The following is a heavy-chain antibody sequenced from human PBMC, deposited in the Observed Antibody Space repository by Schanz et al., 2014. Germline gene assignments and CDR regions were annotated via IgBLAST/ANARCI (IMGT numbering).Heavy chain of an antibody. CDR1: GYTFTSYD. D-gene: IGHD3-16*01. CDR3: TKGRTFGR. V-gene: IGHV1-8*01. CDR2: MNSKTGNT. Sequence: QVQLVQSGGEVKKPGASVKVSCKASGYTFTSYDINWVRQATGQGLEWMGWMNSKTGNTGYAQRFQGRVTMTRNTSITTADLELSSLRSGDTAVYYCTKGRTFGRWGQGTLVTVSS. J-gene: IGHJ4*02.